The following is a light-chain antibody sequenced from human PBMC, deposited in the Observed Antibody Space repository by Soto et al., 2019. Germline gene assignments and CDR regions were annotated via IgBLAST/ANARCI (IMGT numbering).Light chain of an antibody. V-gene: IGKV2-28*01. Sequence: DIVLTQSPLSLPVTPGEPASISCRSSQSLLQSNGNIYLDWYLQKPGQSPHLLIYLGSIRACGVADRCSGSGAGTDFPLKITRVEAEDVGVYYCMQDIQAPRTFGLGTKVEIK. J-gene: IGKJ1*01. CDR2: LGS. CDR3: MQDIQAPRT. CDR1: QSLLQSNGNIY.